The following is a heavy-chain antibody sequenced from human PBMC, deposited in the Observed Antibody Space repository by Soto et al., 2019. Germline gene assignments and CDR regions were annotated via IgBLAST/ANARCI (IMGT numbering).Heavy chain of an antibody. J-gene: IGHJ4*02. D-gene: IGHD4-17*01. V-gene: IGHV1-3*01. CDR3: AIPADYGGNSRFDF. CDR1: GYTFTTYA. CDR2: INAGNGNT. Sequence: ASVKVSCKASGYTFTTYAMHWVRQAPGQRLEWMGWINAGNGNTKYSQKFQGRVTITRDTSASTAYMELSSLRSEDTAMYYCAIPADYGGNSRFDFWGQGTLVTVSS.